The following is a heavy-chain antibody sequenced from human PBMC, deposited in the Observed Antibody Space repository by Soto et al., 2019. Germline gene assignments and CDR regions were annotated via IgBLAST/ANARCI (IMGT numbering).Heavy chain of an antibody. D-gene: IGHD6-13*01. CDR2: IYYSGST. CDR1: GGSIISGGYY. V-gene: IGHV4-31*03. J-gene: IGHJ4*02. Sequence: SETLSLTCTVSGGSIISGGYYWSWIRQHPGKGLEWIGYIYYSGSTYYNPSLKSRVTISVDTSKNQFSLKLSSVTAADTAVYYCARSFCVAAAGPFDYWGQGTLVTVSS. CDR3: ARSFCVAAAGPFDY.